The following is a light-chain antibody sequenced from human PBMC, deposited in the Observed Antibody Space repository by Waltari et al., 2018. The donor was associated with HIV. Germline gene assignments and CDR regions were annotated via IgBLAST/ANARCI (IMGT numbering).Light chain of an antibody. Sequence: SSVLAQPPSVSVSPGKTARLTCGGHHIGSQILHLYQQKPRQAPVVVSYYDSDRPSGVPERCSGSNYGNTATLTISRGEDGDEADYYCQVWDSSSDAYVFGTGTKVTVL. CDR1: HIGSQI. CDR3: QVWDSSSDAYV. V-gene: IGLV3-21*04. J-gene: IGLJ1*01. CDR2: YDS.